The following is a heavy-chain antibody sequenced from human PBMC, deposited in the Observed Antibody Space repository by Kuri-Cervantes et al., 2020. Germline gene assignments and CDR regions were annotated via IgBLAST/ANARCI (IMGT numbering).Heavy chain of an antibody. D-gene: IGHD2-2*01. CDR3: ARELSSSAIHGFDP. Sequence: GGSLRLSCAASGFPFSSYWMSWVRQAPGKGLEWVANIKQDGSEKYYVDSVKGRFTISRDNAKNSLYLQMNSLRAEDTAVYYCARELSSSAIHGFDPRGQGTLVTVSS. CDR2: IKQDGSEK. CDR1: GFPFSSYW. J-gene: IGHJ5*02. V-gene: IGHV3-7*01.